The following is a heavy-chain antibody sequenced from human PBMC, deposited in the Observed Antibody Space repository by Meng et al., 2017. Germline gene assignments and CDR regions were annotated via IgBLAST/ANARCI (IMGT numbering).Heavy chain of an antibody. D-gene: IGHD4-11*01. J-gene: IGHJ4*02. CDR2: INHSGST. Sequence: VQLQQWGAGLLKPSETLSLTCAVDGGSFSGYYWSWIRQPPGKGLEWIGEINHSGSTNYNPSLESRATISVDTSQNNLSLKLSSVTAADSAVYYCARGPTTMAHDFDYWGQGTLVTVSS. CDR3: ARGPTTMAHDFDY. V-gene: IGHV4-34*01. CDR1: GGSFSGYY.